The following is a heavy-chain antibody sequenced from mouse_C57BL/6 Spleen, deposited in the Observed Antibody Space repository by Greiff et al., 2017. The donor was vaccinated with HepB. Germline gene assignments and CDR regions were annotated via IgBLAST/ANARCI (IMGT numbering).Heavy chain of an antibody. D-gene: IGHD1-1*01. Sequence: VKLQQSGPELVKPGASVKISCKASGYAFSSSWMNWVKQRPGKGLEWIGRIYPGDGDTNYNEKFKSKATLTVDKSSSTAYMQLSSLTSEDSAVYYCARRGYGSSYGYWYFDVWGTGTTVTVSS. CDR2: IYPGDGDT. V-gene: IGHV1-82*01. J-gene: IGHJ1*03. CDR1: GYAFSSSW. CDR3: ARRGYGSSYGYWYFDV.